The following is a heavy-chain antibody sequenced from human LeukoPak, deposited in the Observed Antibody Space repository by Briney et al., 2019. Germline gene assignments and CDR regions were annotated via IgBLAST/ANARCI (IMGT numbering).Heavy chain of an antibody. J-gene: IGHJ4*02. CDR1: GGSISSYY. CDR3: ARGGTSSWSYYFDC. V-gene: IGHV4-59*01. D-gene: IGHD6-13*01. CDR2: IYYSGST. Sequence: SETLSLTPTVSGGSISSYYWSWIRQPPGTELEWMGYIYYSGSTNYNPSLKSRVTISVDTSKNQFSLKLSSVTAADTAVYYCARGGTSSWSYYFDCWGQGTLVTVSS.